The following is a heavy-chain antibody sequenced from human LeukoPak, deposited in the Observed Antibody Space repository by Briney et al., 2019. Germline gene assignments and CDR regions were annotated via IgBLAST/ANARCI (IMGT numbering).Heavy chain of an antibody. CDR1: GGSISSGSYY. Sequence: PSQTLSLTCTVSGGSISSGSYYWSWIRQHPGKGLEWIGYIYYSGSTYYNPSLKSRVTISVDTSKNQFSLKLSSVTAADTAVYYCARLYSSSWYYYYGMDVWGQGTTVTVSS. CDR2: IYYSGST. J-gene: IGHJ6*02. D-gene: IGHD6-13*01. V-gene: IGHV4-31*03. CDR3: ARLYSSSWYYYYGMDV.